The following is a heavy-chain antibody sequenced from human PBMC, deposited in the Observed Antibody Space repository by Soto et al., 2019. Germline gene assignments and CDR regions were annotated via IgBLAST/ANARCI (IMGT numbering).Heavy chain of an antibody. Sequence: SETLSLTCTVSGGSISSYYWSWIRQPPGKGLEWIGYIYYSGSTNYNPSLKSRVTISVDTSKNQFSLKLSSVTAADTAVYYCAIRWGRSFDYWGQGTLVTVSS. D-gene: IGHD2-15*01. CDR3: AIRWGRSFDY. CDR1: GGSISSYY. J-gene: IGHJ4*02. CDR2: IYYSGST. V-gene: IGHV4-59*08.